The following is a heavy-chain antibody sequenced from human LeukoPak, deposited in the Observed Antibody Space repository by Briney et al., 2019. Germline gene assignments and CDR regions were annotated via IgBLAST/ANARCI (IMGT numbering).Heavy chain of an antibody. CDR1: GYTFTGYY. J-gene: IGHJ3*02. Sequence: ASVKVSCKASGYTFTGYYMHWVRQAPGQGLEWMGWINPNSGGTNYAQKFQGRVTMTRDTSISTAYMELSRLRSDDTAVYYCARDLSITIFGVVAYDAFDIWGQGTMVTVSS. D-gene: IGHD3-3*01. CDR3: ARDLSITIFGVVAYDAFDI. V-gene: IGHV1-2*02. CDR2: INPNSGGT.